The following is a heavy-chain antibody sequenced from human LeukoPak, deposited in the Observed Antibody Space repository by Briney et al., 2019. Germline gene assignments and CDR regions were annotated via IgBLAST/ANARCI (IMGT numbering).Heavy chain of an antibody. CDR2: INPSGGST. Sequence: ASVKVSCKVSGYTLTELSMHWVRQAPGQGLEWMGIINPSGGSTSYAQKFQGRVTMTRDTSTSTVYMELSSLRSEDTAVYYCARLDNLLGFDYWGQGTLVTVSS. D-gene: IGHD1-14*01. CDR3: ARLDNLLGFDY. CDR1: GYTLTELS. J-gene: IGHJ4*02. V-gene: IGHV1-46*01.